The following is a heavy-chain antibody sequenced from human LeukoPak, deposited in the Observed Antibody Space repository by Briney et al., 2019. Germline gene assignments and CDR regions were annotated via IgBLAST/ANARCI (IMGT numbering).Heavy chain of an antibody. CDR1: GFTFIDYD. CDR3: ARDRVAVVRGVSAFDY. Sequence: GGSLRLSCAASGFTFIDYDMHWVRQVIGKGLEWVSAIGIRGDTHYSGSVKGRFTISRDNAKNSLYLQMNSLRAEDTAVYFCARDRVAVVRGVSAFDYWGQGTLVTVSS. V-gene: IGHV3-13*01. J-gene: IGHJ4*02. CDR2: IGIRGDT. D-gene: IGHD3-10*01.